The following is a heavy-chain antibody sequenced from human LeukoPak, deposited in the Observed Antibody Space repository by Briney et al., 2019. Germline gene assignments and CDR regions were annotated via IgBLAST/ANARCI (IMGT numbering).Heavy chain of an antibody. CDR3: ARAYCGGDCGFDY. CDR1: GFTFSSYA. Sequence: GRSLRLSCAASGFTFSSYAMNWVRQAPGKGLEWVAVISYDGSNKYYADSVKGRFTISRDNSKNTLYLQMNSLRAEDTAVYYCARAYCGGDCGFDYWGQGTLVTVSS. V-gene: IGHV3-30-3*01. CDR2: ISYDGSNK. D-gene: IGHD2-21*02. J-gene: IGHJ4*02.